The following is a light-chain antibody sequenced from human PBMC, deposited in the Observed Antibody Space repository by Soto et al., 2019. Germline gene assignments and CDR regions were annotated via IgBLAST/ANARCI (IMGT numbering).Light chain of an antibody. CDR3: QQRSNWTPTWT. V-gene: IGKV3-11*01. CDR1: QSVSSY. CDR2: DAS. J-gene: IGKJ1*01. Sequence: EIVLTQSPATLSLSPGERATLSCRASQSVSSYLAWYQQKPGQAPRLLIYDASNMATGIPARFSGSGSGTDFSLTISSLEPEDFAVYYCQQRSNWTPTWTFGQGTKVEIK.